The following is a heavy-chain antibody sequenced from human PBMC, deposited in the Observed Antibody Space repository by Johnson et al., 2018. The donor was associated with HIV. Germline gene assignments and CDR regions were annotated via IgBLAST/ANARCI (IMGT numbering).Heavy chain of an antibody. V-gene: IGHV3-30-3*01. Sequence: QVQLVESGGDVVQPGRSLRLSCAASGFTFSSYAMHWVRQAPGKGLEWVAVISYDGSNKYYADSVKGRFTISRDNSKNTLYLQMNSLRAEDTAVYYCARDNEDIVLVGAFDIWGQGTMVTVSS. J-gene: IGHJ3*02. CDR3: ARDNEDIVLVGAFDI. CDR2: ISYDGSNK. CDR1: GFTFSSYA. D-gene: IGHD2-8*02.